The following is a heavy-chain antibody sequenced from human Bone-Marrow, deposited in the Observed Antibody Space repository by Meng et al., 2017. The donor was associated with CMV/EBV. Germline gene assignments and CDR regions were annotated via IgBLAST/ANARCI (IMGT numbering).Heavy chain of an antibody. D-gene: IGHD5-24*01. Sequence: SVKVSCKASGGTFSSYAISWVRQAPGQGLEWMGGIIPIFGTANYTQKFQGRVTITTDESTSTAYMELSSLRSEDTAVYYCAGAGGDGYPYNRGGIMDYWGQGTLVTVSS. CDR1: GGTFSSYA. V-gene: IGHV1-69*05. J-gene: IGHJ4*02. CDR3: AGAGGDGYPYNRGGIMDY. CDR2: IIPIFGTA.